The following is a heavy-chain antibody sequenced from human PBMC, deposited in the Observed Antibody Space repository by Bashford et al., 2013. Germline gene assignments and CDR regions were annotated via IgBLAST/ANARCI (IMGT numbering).Heavy chain of an antibody. D-gene: IGHD6-13*01. Sequence: SEILSLTCTVSGGSISSGGYYWSWIRQHPGKGLEWIGFIYYSGSTYYNPSLKSRVTISVDTSKNQFSLKLSSVTAADTAVYYCARERIAAAGIPHHNWFDPWGQGTLVTVSS. CDR2: IYYSGST. CDR3: ARERIAAAGIPHHNWFDP. CDR1: GGSISSGGYY. V-gene: IGHV4-31*03. J-gene: IGHJ5*02.